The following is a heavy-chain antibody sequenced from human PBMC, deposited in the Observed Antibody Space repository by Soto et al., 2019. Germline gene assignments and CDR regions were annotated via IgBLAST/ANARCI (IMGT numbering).Heavy chain of an antibody. D-gene: IGHD3-9*01. CDR1: GGSISSGGYN. CDR2: IYYSGRT. J-gene: IGHJ4*02. CDR3: ARVPVYDILTGYPAGGSDY. Sequence: QVQLQESGPGLVKPSQTLSLTCTVSGGSISSGGYNWSWIRQHPGKGLEWIGYIYYSGRTYYNPSLKCRVTISVDTSKNQFSLKLSSVTAADTAVYYGARVPVYDILTGYPAGGSDYWGQGTLVTVSS. V-gene: IGHV4-31*03.